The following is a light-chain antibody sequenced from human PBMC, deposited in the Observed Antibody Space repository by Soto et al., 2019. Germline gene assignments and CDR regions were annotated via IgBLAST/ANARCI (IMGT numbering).Light chain of an antibody. CDR3: QKFNNAPWT. CDR2: AAS. V-gene: IGKV1-27*01. CDR1: QGISNY. J-gene: IGKJ1*01. Sequence: DIQMTKSPSSLAASVGDRVTITCRASQGISNYFAWYQQKPWKVPKLLIYAASTLQSGVPSRFSGSGSGTDFTLTISSLQPEDVATYYCQKFNNAPWTFGQGTKVEIK.